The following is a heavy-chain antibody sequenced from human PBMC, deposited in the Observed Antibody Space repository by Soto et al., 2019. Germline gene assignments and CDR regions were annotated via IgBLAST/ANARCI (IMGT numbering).Heavy chain of an antibody. J-gene: IGHJ6*02. CDR2: INPSGGST. V-gene: IGHV1-46*01. Sequence: ASVKVSCRVSGYTFTSYYMHWVRQAPGQGLEWMGIINPSGGSTSYAQKFQGRVTMTRDTSTSTVYMELSSLRSEDTAVYYCARDHGIVVVPAASPRYGMDVWGQGTTVTVSS. D-gene: IGHD2-2*01. CDR3: ARDHGIVVVPAASPRYGMDV. CDR1: GYTFTSYY.